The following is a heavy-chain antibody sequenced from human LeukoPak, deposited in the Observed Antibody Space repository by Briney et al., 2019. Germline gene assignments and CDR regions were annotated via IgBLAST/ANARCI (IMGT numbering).Heavy chain of an antibody. CDR2: ISSSSSYI. Sequence: GGSLRLSCAASGFTFSSYSMNWVRQAPGKGLEWVSSISSSSSYIYYADSVKGRFTISRDNAKNSLYLQMNSLRAEDTAVYYCARDASGWSSRAEGYYYYGMDVWGQGTTVTVSS. D-gene: IGHD6-19*01. J-gene: IGHJ6*02. V-gene: IGHV3-21*01. CDR1: GFTFSSYS. CDR3: ARDASGWSSRAEGYYYYGMDV.